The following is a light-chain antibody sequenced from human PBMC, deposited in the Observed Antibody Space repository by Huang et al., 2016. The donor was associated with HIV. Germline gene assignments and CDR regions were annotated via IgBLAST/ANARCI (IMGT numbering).Light chain of an antibody. Sequence: EIVLTQSPAILSLSPGERATLSCRASQSVSNSLAWYQQKPGQPPTLLIYDASNRATGIPARLRGSGSRTDFTLTVSSLEPEDFAIYYCQHRGNWPYTFGQGTKLEIK. CDR1: QSVSNS. V-gene: IGKV3-11*01. CDR2: DAS. J-gene: IGKJ2*01. CDR3: QHRGNWPYT.